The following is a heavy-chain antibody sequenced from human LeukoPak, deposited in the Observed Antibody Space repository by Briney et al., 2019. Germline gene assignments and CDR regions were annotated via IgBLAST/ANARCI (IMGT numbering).Heavy chain of an antibody. CDR2: LWYDGSNK. J-gene: IGHJ4*02. Sequence: PGGSLRPSCGAPGFTFSSYGMHWVRQAPGKGLGWVAALWYDGSNKYYADSVKGRFTISRDNCKNALYLQMNSLRADDTAVYYCARDREQCFDYWGQGTLVTVSS. V-gene: IGHV3-33*01. CDR3: ARDREQCFDY. CDR1: GFTFSSYG. D-gene: IGHD6-19*01.